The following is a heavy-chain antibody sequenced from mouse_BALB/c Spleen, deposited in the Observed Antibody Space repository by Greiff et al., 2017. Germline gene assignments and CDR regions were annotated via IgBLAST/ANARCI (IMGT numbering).Heavy chain of an antibody. Sequence: EVKLMESGPGLVKPSQSLSLTCTVTGYSITSDYAWNWIRQFPGNKLEWMGYISYSGSTSYNPSLKSRISITRDTSKNQFFLQLNSVTTEDTATYYCARKSFWAWFAYWGQGTLVTVSA. CDR3: ARKSFWAWFAY. D-gene: IGHD4-1*01. CDR2: ISYSGST. V-gene: IGHV3-2*02. CDR1: GYSITSDYA. J-gene: IGHJ3*01.